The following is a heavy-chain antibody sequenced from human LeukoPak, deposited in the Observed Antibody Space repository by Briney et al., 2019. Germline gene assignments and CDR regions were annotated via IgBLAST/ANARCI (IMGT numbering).Heavy chain of an antibody. CDR1: GGSISSYY. D-gene: IGHD3-22*01. CDR3: ARYYYDSSGYYGS. V-gene: IGHV4-59*01. Sequence: PSETLSLTCTVSGGSISSYYWSWIRQSPGKGLEWIGYIYYSGSTNYNPSLKSRVTISVDTSKNQFFLKLSSVTAADTAVYYCARYYYDSSGYYGSWGQGTLVTVSS. J-gene: IGHJ5*02. CDR2: IYYSGST.